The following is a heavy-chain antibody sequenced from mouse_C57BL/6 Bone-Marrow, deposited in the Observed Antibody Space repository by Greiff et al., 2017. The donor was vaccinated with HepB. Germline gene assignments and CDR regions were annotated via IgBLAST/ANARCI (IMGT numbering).Heavy chain of an antibody. CDR3: ARPYYGSSYAMDY. Sequence: EVQLVESGGGLVQPGGSLSLSCAASGFTFTDYYMSWVRQPPGKALEWLGFIRNKANGYTTEYSASVKGRFTISRDNSQSILYLQMNALRAEDSATYYCARPYYGSSYAMDYWGQGTSVTVSS. V-gene: IGHV7-3*01. J-gene: IGHJ4*01. CDR1: GFTFTDYY. CDR2: IRNKANGYTT. D-gene: IGHD1-1*01.